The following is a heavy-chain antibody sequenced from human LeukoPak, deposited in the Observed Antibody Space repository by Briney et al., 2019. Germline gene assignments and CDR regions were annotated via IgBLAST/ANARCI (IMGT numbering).Heavy chain of an antibody. CDR1: GFTFSSYR. CDR2: IKQDGSEK. Sequence: GGSLRLSCAASGFTFSSYRMSWVRQAPGKGLEWVANIKQDGSEKNSVDSVKGRITISRDTAKNSLYLQMNSLRVDDTAVYYCARDRYSSSWGQGTLVTVSS. CDR3: ARDRYSSS. D-gene: IGHD6-13*01. J-gene: IGHJ4*02. V-gene: IGHV3-7*01.